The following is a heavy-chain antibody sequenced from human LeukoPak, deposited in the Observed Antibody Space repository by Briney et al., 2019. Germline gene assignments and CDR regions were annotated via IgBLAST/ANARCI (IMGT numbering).Heavy chain of an antibody. Sequence: SETLSLTCTVSGGSISSYYWSWIRQPPGKGLEWIGYIYYSGSTNYNPSLKSRVTISVDTSKNQFSLRVSSVTAADTAVYYCARRMGGDYGNWFDFWGQGILVTVSS. D-gene: IGHD4-17*01. CDR1: GGSISSYY. CDR3: ARRMGGDYGNWFDF. J-gene: IGHJ5*01. V-gene: IGHV4-59*08. CDR2: IYYSGST.